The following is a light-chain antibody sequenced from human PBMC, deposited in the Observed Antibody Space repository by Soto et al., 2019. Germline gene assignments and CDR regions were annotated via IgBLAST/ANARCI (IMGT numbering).Light chain of an antibody. CDR1: QGLDNC. V-gene: IGKV1-5*01. CDR2: DAS. Sequence: DLQLSQSPSTLSASIGDRVTITCRASQGLDNCLAWYQQKPGKAPKLLIYDASSLESGVPSRFSGSGSETEFTLTISSLLPDDFATYYCQQYNRYLTFGQGTKVDI. J-gene: IGKJ1*01. CDR3: QQYNRYLT.